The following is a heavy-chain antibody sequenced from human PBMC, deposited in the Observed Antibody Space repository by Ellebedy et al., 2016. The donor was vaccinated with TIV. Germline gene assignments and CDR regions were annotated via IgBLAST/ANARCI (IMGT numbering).Heavy chain of an antibody. CDR1: GDSIGSRTSY. CDR3: ARHVIVVVPAAIWFDP. J-gene: IGHJ5*02. Sequence: MPSETLSLTCTVSGDSIGSRTSYWGWIRQPPGKTLEWIGSIFYSGSTYYNPSLKSRFSISVDPSKSQIFLMLSSVTATDTAVYYCARHVIVVVPAAIWFDPWGQGTLVTVSS. V-gene: IGHV4-39*01. D-gene: IGHD2-2*01. CDR2: IFYSGST.